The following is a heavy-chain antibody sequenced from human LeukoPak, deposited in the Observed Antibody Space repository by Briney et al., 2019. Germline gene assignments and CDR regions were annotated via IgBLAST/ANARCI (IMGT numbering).Heavy chain of an antibody. V-gene: IGHV6-1*01. CDR3: AREERYYYDSSGYYYGYDNWFDP. Sequence: PSQTLSLSCAISGDSVSSNSAAWNWIRQSPSRGLEWLGRTYYRSKWYNDYAVSVKSRITINPDTSKNQFSLQLNSVTPEDTAVYYCAREERYYYDSSGYYYGYDNWFDPWGQGTLVTVSS. D-gene: IGHD3-22*01. CDR2: TYYRSKWYN. J-gene: IGHJ5*02. CDR1: GDSVSSNSAA.